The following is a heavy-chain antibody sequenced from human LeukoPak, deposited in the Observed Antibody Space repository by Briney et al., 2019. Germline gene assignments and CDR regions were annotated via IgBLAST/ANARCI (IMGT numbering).Heavy chain of an antibody. V-gene: IGHV4-59*01. CDR3: ARGGFSGGILRYFDL. J-gene: IGHJ2*01. CDR2: IYYSGST. D-gene: IGHD2-15*01. CDR1: GGSISSYY. Sequence: SETLSLTCTVSGGSISSYYWSWIRQPPGKGLEWIGYIYYSGSTNYNPSLKSRVTISVDTSKNQFSLNLRSVTAADTAVYYCARGGFSGGILRYFDLWGRGALVTVSS.